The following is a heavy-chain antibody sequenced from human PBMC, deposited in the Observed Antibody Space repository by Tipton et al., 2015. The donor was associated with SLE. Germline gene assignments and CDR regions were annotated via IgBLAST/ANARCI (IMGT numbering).Heavy chain of an antibody. CDR2: VNPNSGDT. J-gene: IGHJ4*02. CDR1: GYTFRAYS. CDR3: ARSGLF. V-gene: IGHV1-2*06. D-gene: IGHD3-3*01. Sequence: QLVQSGAEVKKPGASVKVSCKASGYTFRAYSLHWVRQAPGQGLEWVGRVNPNSGDTSYALNFQGRVTMTSDTSLSTAYMELSGLTSDDTAVYYCARSGLFWGQGTLVTVSS.